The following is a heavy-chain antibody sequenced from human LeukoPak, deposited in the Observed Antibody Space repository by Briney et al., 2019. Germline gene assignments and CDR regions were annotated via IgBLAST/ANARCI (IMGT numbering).Heavy chain of an antibody. CDR2: INAVNGNT. CDR3: ARDLPYCGGDCYSFAFDI. V-gene: IGHV1-3*01. Sequence: ASVKVSCKASGYTFTSYAMHWVRPAPGQKLEWVGWINAVNGNTKYSQKFQGRVTITRDTSASTAYMELSSLRSEDTAVYYCARDLPYCGGDCYSFAFDIWGQGTMVTVSS. D-gene: IGHD2-21*02. CDR1: GYTFTSYA. J-gene: IGHJ3*02.